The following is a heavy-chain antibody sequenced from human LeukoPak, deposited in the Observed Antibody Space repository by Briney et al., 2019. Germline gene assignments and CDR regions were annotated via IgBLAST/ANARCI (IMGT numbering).Heavy chain of an antibody. CDR3: ASSMATIARFDF. D-gene: IGHD5-12*01. CDR2: IYYSGST. V-gene: IGHV4-59*08. Sequence: SETLSLTCTVSGGSISSYYWSWIRQPPGKGLEWIGYIYYSGSTNYNPSLKSRVTISVDTSKNQFSLKLSSVTAADTAVYYCASSMATIARFDFWGQGALVTVSS. J-gene: IGHJ4*02. CDR1: GGSISSYY.